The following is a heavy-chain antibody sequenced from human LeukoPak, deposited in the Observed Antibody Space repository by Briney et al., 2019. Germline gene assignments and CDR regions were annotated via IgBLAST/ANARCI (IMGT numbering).Heavy chain of an antibody. Sequence: ASVKVSCKASGYTFTNFGISWVRQAPGQGLEWMGWISAYNGNTNYAQRLQGRVTMTIDTSTSTAYMELRSLRSDDTAVYYCARDRGSSWSYGMDVWGQGTTVTVSS. CDR2: ISAYNGNT. J-gene: IGHJ6*02. D-gene: IGHD6-13*01. CDR3: ARDRGSSWSYGMDV. V-gene: IGHV1-18*01. CDR1: GYTFTNFG.